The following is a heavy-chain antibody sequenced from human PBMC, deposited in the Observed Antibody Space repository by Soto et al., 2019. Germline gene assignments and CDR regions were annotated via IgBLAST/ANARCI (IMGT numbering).Heavy chain of an antibody. CDR2: MNPNSGNT. Sequence: GASVKVSCKASGYTFTSYDINWVRQATGQGLEWMGWMNPNSGNTGYAQKFQGRVTMTRNTSISTAYMELSSLRSEDTAVYYCAKVSSSWYDGFFDLWGQGTLVTVS. J-gene: IGHJ4*02. V-gene: IGHV1-8*01. CDR3: AKVSSSWYDGFFDL. D-gene: IGHD6-13*01. CDR1: GYTFTSYD.